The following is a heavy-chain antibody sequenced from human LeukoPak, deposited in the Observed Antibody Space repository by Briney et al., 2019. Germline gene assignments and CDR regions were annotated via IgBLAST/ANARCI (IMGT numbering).Heavy chain of an antibody. CDR2: ISHSGST. CDR1: GGSFSDYF. J-gene: IGHJ4*02. Sequence: SETLSLTCAVYGGSFSDYFWSWIRQPPGKGLEWIGEISHSGSTTYNPSPRSRVTISGDTSKKQFSLKLSSVTAADTAVYYCVTYYYGSSAPKRNYWGQGILVTVSS. V-gene: IGHV4-34*01. D-gene: IGHD3-22*01. CDR3: VTYYYGSSAPKRNY.